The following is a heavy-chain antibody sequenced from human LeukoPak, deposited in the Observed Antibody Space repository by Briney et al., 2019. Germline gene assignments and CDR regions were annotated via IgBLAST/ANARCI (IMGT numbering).Heavy chain of an antibody. CDR2: INHSGST. D-gene: IGHD1-1*01. V-gene: IGHV4-34*01. Sequence: SETLSLTCAVYGGSFSGYYWNWIRQPPGKGLEWIGEINHSGSTNYNPSLKSRVTISVDTSKNQFSLKLSSVIAADTAVYYCARVQNGAFDIWGQGTMVTVSS. J-gene: IGHJ3*02. CDR3: ARVQNGAFDI. CDR1: GGSFSGYY.